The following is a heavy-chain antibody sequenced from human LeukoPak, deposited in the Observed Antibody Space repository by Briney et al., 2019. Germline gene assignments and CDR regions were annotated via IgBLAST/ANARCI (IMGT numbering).Heavy chain of an antibody. Sequence: GSVKVSCKASGYTFTSYDINWVRQATGQGLEWMGWMNPNSGNTGYAQKFQGRVTMTRNTSISTAYMELSSLRSEDTAVYYCAKVRRTAMGLLFDYWGQGTLVTVSS. J-gene: IGHJ4*02. V-gene: IGHV1-8*01. CDR1: GYTFTSYD. CDR3: AKVRRTAMGLLFDY. CDR2: MNPNSGNT. D-gene: IGHD5-18*01.